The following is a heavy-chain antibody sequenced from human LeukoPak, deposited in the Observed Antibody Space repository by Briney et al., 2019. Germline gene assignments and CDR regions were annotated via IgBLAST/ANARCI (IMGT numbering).Heavy chain of an antibody. CDR1: GGSFSGYY. CDR2: INHSGST. V-gene: IGHV4-34*01. Sequence: SETLSLTCAVYGGSFSGYYWSWIRQPPGKGLEWIGEINHSGSTNYNPSLKSRVTISVDTSKNQFSLKLSSVTAADTAVYYCARGGKWELPGIFRSRLFGYWGQGTLVTVSS. J-gene: IGHJ4*02. CDR3: ARGGKWELPGIFRSRLFGY. D-gene: IGHD1-26*01.